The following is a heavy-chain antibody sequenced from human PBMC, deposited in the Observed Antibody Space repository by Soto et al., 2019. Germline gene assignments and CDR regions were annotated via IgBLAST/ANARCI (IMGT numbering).Heavy chain of an antibody. CDR3: AKLLNGVTALDY. CDR1: GFTFSNAW. D-gene: IGHD2-21*02. J-gene: IGHJ4*02. CDR2: INPDGTVE. V-gene: IGHV3-7*01. Sequence: GGSLRLSCAGSGFTFSNAWMHWVRQAPGEGLEWVASINPDGTVEHYLDSVKGRFTIYRDNTRNSLYLQANSLRAEDTAMYFCAKLLNGVTALDYWGQGSQVTVSS.